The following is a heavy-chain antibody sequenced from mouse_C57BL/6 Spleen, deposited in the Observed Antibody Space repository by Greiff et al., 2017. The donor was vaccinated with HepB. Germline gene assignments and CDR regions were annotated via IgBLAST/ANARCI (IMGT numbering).Heavy chain of an antibody. Sequence: VKLQESGPELVKPGASVKISCKASGYAFSSSWMNWVKQRPGKGLEWIGRIYPGDGDTNYNGKFKGKATLTADKSSSTAYMQLSSLTSEDSAVYFCARYITTVAYYFDYWGQGTTLTVSS. CDR2: IYPGDGDT. D-gene: IGHD1-1*01. CDR3: ARYITTVAYYFDY. CDR1: GYAFSSSW. V-gene: IGHV1-82*01. J-gene: IGHJ2*01.